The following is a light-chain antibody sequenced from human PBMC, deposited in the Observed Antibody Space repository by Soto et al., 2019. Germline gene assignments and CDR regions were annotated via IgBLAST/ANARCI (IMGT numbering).Light chain of an antibody. CDR3: QQYNNWPRT. CDR2: GAS. CDR1: QSVSSN. Sequence: ETVMTQSAATLSVSPGERATLSCRASQSVSSNLAWYQQKPGQAPRLLIYGASTRVTGIPARFSGSGSGTEFTLTISSLQSEDFAVYYCQQYNNWPRTFGQGTKVEIK. V-gene: IGKV3-15*01. J-gene: IGKJ1*01.